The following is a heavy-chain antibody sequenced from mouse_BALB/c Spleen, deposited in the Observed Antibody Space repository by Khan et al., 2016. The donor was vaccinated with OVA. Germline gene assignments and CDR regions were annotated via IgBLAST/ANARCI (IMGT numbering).Heavy chain of an antibody. J-gene: IGHJ1*01. D-gene: IGHD2-14*01. V-gene: IGHV5-6-3*01. CDR2: INSNGGTS. CDR3: ARVYYRYDEGYWYFDV. CDR1: GFIFSGYG. Sequence: EVELVESGGGLVQPGGSLKLSCAASGFIFSGYGMSWVRQTPDKRLELVATINSNGGTSYYPDSVKGRFTMSRDNAKNTLHLQMSSLKSEDTAMYHCARVYYRYDEGYWYFDVWGAGTTVTVSS.